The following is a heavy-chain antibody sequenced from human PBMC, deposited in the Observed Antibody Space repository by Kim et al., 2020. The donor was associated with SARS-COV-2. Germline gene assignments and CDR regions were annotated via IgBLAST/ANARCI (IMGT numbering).Heavy chain of an antibody. V-gene: IGHV7-4-1*02. J-gene: IGHJ6*03. CDR3: ARDGEHPSPSYYSSMDS. Sequence: ASVKVSCKASGYTFTSYAMNWVRQAPGQGLEWMGWINTNTGNPTYAQGFTGRFVFSLDTPFTTPYLQISTLKAKETAVYYFARDGEHPSPSYYSSMDSWG. CDR1: GYTFTSYA. CDR2: INTNTGNP.